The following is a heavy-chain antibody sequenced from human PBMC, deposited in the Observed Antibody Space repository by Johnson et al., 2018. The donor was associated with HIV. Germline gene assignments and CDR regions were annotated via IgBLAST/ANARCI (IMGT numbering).Heavy chain of an antibody. Sequence: QMLLVESGGGVVQPGGSLRLSCAASRFTFSSYGMPWVRQAPGKGLEWVAVISHDGRNKYYADSVQGRFTISRDNSKNTLYLQMNSLSAGDTAVYYCARQGGANDAFDIWGQGTMVTVSS. CDR1: RFTFSSYG. CDR3: ARQGGANDAFDI. D-gene: IGHD1-26*01. CDR2: ISHDGRNK. V-gene: IGHV3-33*05. J-gene: IGHJ3*02.